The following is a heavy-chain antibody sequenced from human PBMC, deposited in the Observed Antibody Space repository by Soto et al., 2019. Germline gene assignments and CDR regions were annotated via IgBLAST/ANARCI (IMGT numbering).Heavy chain of an antibody. D-gene: IGHD6-13*01. CDR3: ARDGGSWPLRAFDI. Sequence: SETLSLTCTVSGGSISSYYWSWIRQPPGKGLEWIGYIYYSGSTNYNPSLKSRVTISVDTSKNQFSLKLSSVTAADTAVYYCARDGGSWPLRAFDIWGQGTMVTVSS. CDR1: GGSISSYY. V-gene: IGHV4-59*01. CDR2: IYYSGST. J-gene: IGHJ3*02.